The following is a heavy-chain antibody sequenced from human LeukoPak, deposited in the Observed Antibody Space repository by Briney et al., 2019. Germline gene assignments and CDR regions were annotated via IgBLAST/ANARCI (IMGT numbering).Heavy chain of an antibody. V-gene: IGHV4-61*09. Sequence: SQTLSLTCNVSGGSVNSGRYYWSWIRQPAGRGLEWIGHISASGRTSYSPSLKSRVTISVNTTKNQFFLKMSSVSAADTAVYYCARGLHGYTYGYVPWELYYYMDVWGKGTTVTISS. D-gene: IGHD5-18*01. J-gene: IGHJ6*03. CDR3: ARGLHGYTYGYVPWELYYYMDV. CDR2: ISASGRT. CDR1: GGSVNSGRYY.